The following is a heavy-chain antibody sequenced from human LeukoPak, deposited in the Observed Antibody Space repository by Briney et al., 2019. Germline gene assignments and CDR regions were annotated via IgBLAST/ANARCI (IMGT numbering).Heavy chain of an antibody. Sequence: PGGSLRLSCAASGFTFSSYAMSWVRQAPGKGLEWVSAISGSGGSTYYGDSVKGRFSISRDNSKNTLYLQMNSLRAEDTAVYYCAKCRGIQLFYYYMDVWGKGTTVTVSS. D-gene: IGHD5-18*01. CDR1: GFTFSSYA. CDR3: AKCRGIQLFYYYMDV. J-gene: IGHJ6*03. CDR2: ISGSGGST. V-gene: IGHV3-23*01.